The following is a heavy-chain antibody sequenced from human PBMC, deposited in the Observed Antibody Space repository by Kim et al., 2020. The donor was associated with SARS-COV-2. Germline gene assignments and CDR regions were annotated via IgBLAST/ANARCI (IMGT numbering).Heavy chain of an antibody. J-gene: IGHJ6*02. V-gene: IGHV3-48*03. Sequence: GWSLRLSCAASGFTFSSYEMNWVRQAPGKGLEWVSYISSSGSTIYYADSVKGRFTISRDNAKNSLYLQMNSLRAEDTAVYYCARAIRFLENNYYYYGMDVWGQGTTVTVSS. D-gene: IGHD3-3*01. CDR1: GFTFSSYE. CDR2: ISSSGSTI. CDR3: ARAIRFLENNYYYYGMDV.